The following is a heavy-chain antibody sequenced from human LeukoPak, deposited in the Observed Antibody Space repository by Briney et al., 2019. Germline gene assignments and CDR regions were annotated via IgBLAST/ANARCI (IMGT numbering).Heavy chain of an antibody. J-gene: IGHJ1*01. CDR3: ARVPATVSDEYFQH. V-gene: IGHV3-21*01. CDR1: GFTFSSYS. CDR2: ISSSSSYI. Sequence: GGSLRLSCAASGFTFSSYSMNRVRQAPGKGLEWVSSISSSSSYIYYADSVKGRFTISRDNAKNSLYLQMNSLRAEDTAVYYCARVPATVSDEYFQHWGQGTLVTVSS. D-gene: IGHD4-17*01.